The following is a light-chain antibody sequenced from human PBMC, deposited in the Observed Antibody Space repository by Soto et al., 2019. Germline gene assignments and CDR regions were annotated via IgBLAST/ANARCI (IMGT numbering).Light chain of an antibody. CDR1: QSVSNNY. J-gene: IGKJ1*01. Sequence: EIVLTQSPGTLSLSPGERATLSCRASQSVSNNYLAWYQQKPGQAPRLLIFGASTRATGIPDRFSGRGSGTDFSLTISRLEPEDFAVYCCQQYGSSPWTFGQGTKVEIK. CDR2: GAS. CDR3: QQYGSSPWT. V-gene: IGKV3-20*01.